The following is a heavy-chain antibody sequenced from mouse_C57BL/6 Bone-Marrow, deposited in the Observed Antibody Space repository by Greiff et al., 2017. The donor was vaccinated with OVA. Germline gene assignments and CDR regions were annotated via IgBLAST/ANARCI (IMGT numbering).Heavy chain of an antibody. Sequence: QVQLQQSGAELARPGASVKLSCKASGYTFTSYGISWVKQRTGQGLEWIGEIYPRSGNTYYNEKIKGKATLTADKSSSTAYMELRSLTSEDSAVYFCARSYYDGRFAYWGQGTLVTVSA. CDR1: GYTFTSYG. V-gene: IGHV1-81*01. J-gene: IGHJ3*01. CDR2: IYPRSGNT. CDR3: ARSYYDGRFAY. D-gene: IGHD2-4*01.